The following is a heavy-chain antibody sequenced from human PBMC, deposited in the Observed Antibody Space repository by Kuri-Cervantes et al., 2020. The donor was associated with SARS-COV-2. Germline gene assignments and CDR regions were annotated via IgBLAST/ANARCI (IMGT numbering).Heavy chain of an antibody. V-gene: IGHV3-74*01. CDR1: GFTFSSYW. Sequence: GESLKISCAASGFTFSSYWMHWVRQVPGKGLVWVSRIKGDGSSPGYAYSVKGRFTISRDNSKNTLYLQMNSLRAENTAVYYCAKDWRGVGATPLGDSPSDWGQGTLVTVSS. D-gene: IGHD1-26*01. J-gene: IGHJ4*02. CDR2: IKGDGSSP. CDR3: AKDWRGVGATPLGDSPSD.